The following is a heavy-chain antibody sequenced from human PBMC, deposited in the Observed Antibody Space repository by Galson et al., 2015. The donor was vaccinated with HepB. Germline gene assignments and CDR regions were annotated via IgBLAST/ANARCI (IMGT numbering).Heavy chain of an antibody. J-gene: IGHJ3*02. Sequence: SVKVSCKASGYTFTSYGISWVRQAPGQGLEWMGWISAYNGNTNYAQKLQGRVTMTTDTSTSTAYMELRSLRSDDTAVYYCARDEVGWLLWATSADAFDIWGQGTMVTVSS. D-gene: IGHD2-21*01. CDR1: GYTFTSYG. CDR3: ARDEVGWLLWATSADAFDI. V-gene: IGHV1-18*01. CDR2: ISAYNGNT.